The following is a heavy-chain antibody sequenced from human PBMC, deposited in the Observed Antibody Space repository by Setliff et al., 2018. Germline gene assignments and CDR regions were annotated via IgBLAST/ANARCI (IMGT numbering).Heavy chain of an antibody. CDR2: IHGSGNPT. CDR1: GFTFSNYY. J-gene: IGHJ4*02. Sequence: GGSLRLSCAASGFTFSNYYMTWIRQAPGKGLEWISYIHGSGNPTYYADSVKGRFTVSRDNAKNSLYLQMTSLRAEDTAVYYCARTTGYRLEGDFDYWGQGTLVTVSS. V-gene: IGHV3-11*01. D-gene: IGHD3-16*01. CDR3: ARTTGYRLEGDFDY.